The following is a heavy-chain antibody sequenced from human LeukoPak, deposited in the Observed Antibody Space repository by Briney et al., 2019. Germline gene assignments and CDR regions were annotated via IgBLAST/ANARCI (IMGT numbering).Heavy chain of an antibody. Sequence: GGSLRLSCAASGFTFSSYGMHWVRQAPGKGLEWVAFIRYDGSNKYYADSVKGRFTISRDNSKNTLYLQMNSLRAEDTAVYYCAKAPDYYGSGSYYNWFDPWGQGTLVTVSS. D-gene: IGHD3-10*01. J-gene: IGHJ5*02. CDR3: AKAPDYYGSGSYYNWFDP. CDR1: GFTFSSYG. CDR2: IRYDGSNK. V-gene: IGHV3-30*02.